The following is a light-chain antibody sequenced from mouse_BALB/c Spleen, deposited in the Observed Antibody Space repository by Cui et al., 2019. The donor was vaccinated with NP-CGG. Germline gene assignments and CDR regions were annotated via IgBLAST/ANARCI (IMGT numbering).Light chain of an antibody. CDR3: TLWYSNHWV. CDR1: TGTITTKNY. Sequence: QAVVTQESSLTTSPGETVTLTFRSSTGTITTKNYANWVQEKPDHLFTGLIGGTNNRAPGVPARFSGSLIGDKAALTITGAQTEDEALYFCTLWYSNHWVFGGGTKLTVL. V-gene: IGLV1*01. CDR2: GTN. J-gene: IGLJ1*01.